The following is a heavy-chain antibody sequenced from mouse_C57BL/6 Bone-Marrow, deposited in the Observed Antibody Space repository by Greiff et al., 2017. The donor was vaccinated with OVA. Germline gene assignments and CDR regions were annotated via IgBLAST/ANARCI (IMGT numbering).Heavy chain of an antibody. CDR1: GYTFTSYW. J-gene: IGHJ1*03. V-gene: IGHV1-64*01. D-gene: IGHD2-3*01. CDR3: AREGDGYFWYFDV. Sequence: QVHVKQSGAELVKPGASVKLSCKASGYTFTSYWMHWVKQRPGQGLEWIGMIHPNSGSTNYNEKFKSKATLTVDKSSSTAYMQLSSLTSEDSAVYYCAREGDGYFWYFDVWGTGTTVTVSS. CDR2: IHPNSGST.